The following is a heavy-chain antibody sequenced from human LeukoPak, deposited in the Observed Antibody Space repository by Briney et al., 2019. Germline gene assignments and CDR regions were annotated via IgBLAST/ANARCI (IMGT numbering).Heavy chain of an antibody. J-gene: IGHJ6*03. V-gene: IGHV4-34*01. CDR3: ARVFGSGSQAYFYYMDV. CDR1: GGSFSGYY. D-gene: IGHD3-10*01. CDR2: INHSGST. Sequence: SETLSLTCAVYGGSFSGYYWSWIRQPPGKGLEWIGEINHSGSTNYNPSLKSRVTISVDTSKNQFSLKLSSVTAADTAVYYCARVFGSGSQAYFYYMDVWGKGTTVTISS.